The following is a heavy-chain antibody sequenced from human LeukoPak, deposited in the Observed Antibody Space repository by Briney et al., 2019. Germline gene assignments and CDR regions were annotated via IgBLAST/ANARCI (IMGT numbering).Heavy chain of an antibody. J-gene: IGHJ4*02. CDR1: GFTFSSFA. Sequence: GTSLRLSCAASGFTFSSFAIYWVRQAPGKGLEWVAVISSDGSNKFYADSVRGRFTISRDNSKNTLNLQMNSLRPEDTAVYYCARDRPVGVPIAISYDLDSWGQGTLVSVSS. CDR2: ISSDGSNK. V-gene: IGHV3-30*01. CDR3: ARDRPVGVPIAISYDLDS. D-gene: IGHD2-2*02.